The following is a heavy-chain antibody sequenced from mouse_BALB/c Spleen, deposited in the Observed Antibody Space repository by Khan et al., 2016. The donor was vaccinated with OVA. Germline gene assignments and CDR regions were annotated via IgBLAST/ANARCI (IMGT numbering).Heavy chain of an antibody. J-gene: IGHJ2*01. CDR1: GSTFTSSG. Sequence: EVQLQESGAELGRPGSSVKLSCKTSGSTFTSSGIKWVKQRPGQGLEWIGYIYPGNGYTEYNEKFQGKAILTSDTSSNNAHMQLRSLTSEDSAIYFCTTAYYRYYFDYWGQGTTLTVSS. V-gene: IGHV1S134*01. CDR3: TTAYYRYYFDY. D-gene: IGHD2-12*01. CDR2: IYPGNGYT.